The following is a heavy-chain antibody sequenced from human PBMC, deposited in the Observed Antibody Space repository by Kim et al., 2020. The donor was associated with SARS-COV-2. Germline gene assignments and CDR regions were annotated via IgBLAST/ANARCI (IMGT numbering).Heavy chain of an antibody. V-gene: IGHV3-7*01. Sequence: GGSLRLSCAASGFTLSTYWMSWVRQAPGRGLEWVANIKQDGSEKYYGDFVKGRFTISRDKIKSLLYLKMNSLRANDTAVYYCARSRYSDKIRWHAFDVWGHGTIVTVSS. D-gene: IGHD4-17*01. CDR3: ARSRYSDKIRWHAFDV. J-gene: IGHJ3*01. CDR1: GFTLSTYW. CDR2: IKQDGSEK.